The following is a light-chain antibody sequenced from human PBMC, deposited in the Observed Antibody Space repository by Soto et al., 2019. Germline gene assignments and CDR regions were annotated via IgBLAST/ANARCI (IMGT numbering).Light chain of an antibody. Sequence: AMTQSPAPPSVSPGERATLSCRASQSVSSNLAWYQQKPGKAPRLLIYGASTRATGIPARFSGSGSGTEFTLTISSLQSEDFAVYYCQQYNNSPRTCGQGTQGDIK. CDR1: QSVSSN. CDR2: GAS. V-gene: IGKV3D-15*01. J-gene: IGKJ1*01. CDR3: QQYNNSPRT.